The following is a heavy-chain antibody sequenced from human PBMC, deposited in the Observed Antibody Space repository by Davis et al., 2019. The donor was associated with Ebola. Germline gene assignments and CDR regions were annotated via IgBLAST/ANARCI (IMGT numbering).Heavy chain of an antibody. D-gene: IGHD3-9*01. V-gene: IGHV3-30-3*01. J-gene: IGHJ4*01. Sequence: GESLKISCAASGFTFSTYAMHWVRQAPGKGLEWVAIISYDGGDKYYADSVKGRFTISRDNSRTTVFLQMSSLRREDTAVYYCAREKYTTGYYYFDSWGQGALVTVSS. CDR2: ISYDGGDK. CDR1: GFTFSTYA. CDR3: AREKYTTGYYYFDS.